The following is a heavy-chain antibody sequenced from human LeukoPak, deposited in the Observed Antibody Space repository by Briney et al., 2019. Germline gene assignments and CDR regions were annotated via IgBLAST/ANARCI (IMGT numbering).Heavy chain of an antibody. Sequence: ASVKVSCKASGYTFTGYYMHWVRQAPGQGLEWMGWINPNSGGTNYAQKFQGRVTMTRDMSTSTVYMELSSLRSEDTAVYYCARGREGAVLGRTSYYFDYWGQGTLVTVSS. CDR1: GYTFTGYY. D-gene: IGHD3-10*01. V-gene: IGHV1-2*02. CDR2: INPNSGGT. J-gene: IGHJ4*02. CDR3: ARGREGAVLGRTSYYFDY.